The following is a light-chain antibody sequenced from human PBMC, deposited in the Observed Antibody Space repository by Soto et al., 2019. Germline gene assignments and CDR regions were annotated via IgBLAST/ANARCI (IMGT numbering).Light chain of an antibody. Sequence: QSALTQPASVSGSPGQSITISCTGTSSDVGAYTFVSWYQQHPDKVPKLMIFDVSRRPSGVSDRFSGSKSGNTASLTISGLQPEDEAVYYCSSYTSSSTHVFGSGTKVTVL. V-gene: IGLV2-14*03. CDR3: SSYTSSSTHV. CDR2: DVS. CDR1: SSDVGAYTF. J-gene: IGLJ1*01.